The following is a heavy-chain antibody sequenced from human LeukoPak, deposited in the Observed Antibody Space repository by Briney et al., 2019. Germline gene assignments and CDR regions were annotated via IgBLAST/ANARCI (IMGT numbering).Heavy chain of an antibody. Sequence: GESLKISCKGSGYSFTSYWISWVRQMPGKGLEWMGIIYPGDSDTRYSPSFQGQVTISADKSISTAYLQWSSLKASDTAMYYCAKGGKIFGVVTQYAYWGQGTLVTVSS. D-gene: IGHD3-3*01. CDR3: AKGGKIFGVVTQYAY. CDR2: IYPGDSDT. CDR1: GYSFTSYW. J-gene: IGHJ4*02. V-gene: IGHV5-51*01.